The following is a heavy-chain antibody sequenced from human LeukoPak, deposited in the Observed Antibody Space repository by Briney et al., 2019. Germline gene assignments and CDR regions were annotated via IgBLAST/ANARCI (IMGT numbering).Heavy chain of an antibody. CDR3: ARTSGYGSSWHSY. CDR2: INIYNDNT. D-gene: IGHD6-13*01. J-gene: IGHJ4*02. V-gene: IGHV1-18*01. CDR1: GYTFTSYA. Sequence: ASVKVSCKASGYTFTSYAMNWVRQAPGQGLEWMGWINIYNDNTNYAQKLQGRVTMTTDTSTSTAYMELRNLTSDDTAVYYCARTSGYGSSWHSYWGQGTLVTVSS.